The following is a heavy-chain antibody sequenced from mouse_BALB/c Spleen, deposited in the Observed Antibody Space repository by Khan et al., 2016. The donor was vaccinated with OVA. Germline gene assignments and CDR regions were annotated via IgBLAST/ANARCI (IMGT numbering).Heavy chain of an antibody. V-gene: IGHV1S56*01. Sequence: VQLKQSGPELVKPGASVRISCKASGYAFTNYYLHWVKQRPGQGLEWIGWIYPGNVNTKYNEKFKDKATLTADKSSNTAYMQLSSLTSEDSAVYFCARDDYFVGDAMDYWGQGTSVTVSS. D-gene: IGHD2-4*01. CDR3: ARDDYFVGDAMDY. CDR1: GYAFTNYY. J-gene: IGHJ4*01. CDR2: IYPGNVNT.